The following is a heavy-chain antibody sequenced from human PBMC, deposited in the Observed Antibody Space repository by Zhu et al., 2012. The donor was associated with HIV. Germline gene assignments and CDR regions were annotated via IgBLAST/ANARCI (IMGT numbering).Heavy chain of an antibody. Sequence: QVQLQESGPGLVRPSETLSLTCVVSGYSISNGYYWGWTRQPPGKGLEWIGSIYHSGRTYYNPSLESRVTISVDTSKNQFSLQLRSVTAADTAIYYCARRVEMATPRNYFDAWGQGTPVTVSS. CDR1: GYSISNGYY. D-gene: IGHD5-24*01. CDR2: IYHSGRT. V-gene: IGHV4-38-2*01. CDR3: ARRVEMATPRNYFDA. J-gene: IGHJ5*02.